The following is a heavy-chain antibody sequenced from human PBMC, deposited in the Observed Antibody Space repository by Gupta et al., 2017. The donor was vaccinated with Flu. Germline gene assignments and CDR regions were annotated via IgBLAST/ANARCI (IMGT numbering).Heavy chain of an antibody. V-gene: IGHV4-39*01. CDR2: IYYSGST. CDR3: ARHRTTIFGVVKLPFDY. D-gene: IGHD3-3*01. CDR1: GGSISSSSYY. Sequence: QLQLQESGPGLVKPSETLSLTCTVSGGSISSSSYYWGWIRQPPGKGLEWIGSIYYSGSTYYNPSLKSRVTISVDTSKNQFSLKLSSVTAADTAVYYCARHRTTIFGVVKLPFDYWGQGTLVTVSS. J-gene: IGHJ4*02.